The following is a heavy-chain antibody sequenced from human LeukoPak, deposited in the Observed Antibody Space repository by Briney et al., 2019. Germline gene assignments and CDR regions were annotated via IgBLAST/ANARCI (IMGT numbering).Heavy chain of an antibody. CDR3: TQGEWYYFDN. Sequence: SETLTLTCTVSGGSISSHYWSWIRQPPGKGLEWIGYMFYSGTTNYNPSLKSRVTISVDTSKKQFSLKLSSVTAADTAVYYCTQGEWYYFDNWRKGTLVTVSS. D-gene: IGHD3-3*01. V-gene: IGHV4-59*11. CDR2: MFYSGTT. J-gene: IGHJ4*02. CDR1: GGSISSHY.